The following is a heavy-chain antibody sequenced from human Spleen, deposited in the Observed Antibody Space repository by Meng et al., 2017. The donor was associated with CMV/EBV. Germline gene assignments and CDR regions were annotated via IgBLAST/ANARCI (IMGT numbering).Heavy chain of an antibody. V-gene: IGHV4-34*01. CDR2: INHSGIT. CDR3: ARDASFDY. J-gene: IGHJ4*02. Sequence: QLQKSGGGLVRPAQPLPLPCPVAAGSFSCYYWSWIRQPPGKVLECIVEINHSGITNYNPSLKSRVTISVDTSKNQFSLKLSSVTAADTAVYYCARDASFDYWGQGTLVTVSS. CDR1: AGSFSCYY.